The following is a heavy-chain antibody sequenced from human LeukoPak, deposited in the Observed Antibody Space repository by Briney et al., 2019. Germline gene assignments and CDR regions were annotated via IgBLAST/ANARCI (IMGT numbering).Heavy chain of an antibody. J-gene: IGHJ4*02. CDR3: ARGDVYNDY. CDR2: INPNSGGT. D-gene: IGHD5-24*01. CDR1: GYTITDYY. Sequence: ASVKVSCKASGYTITDYYIYWVRQAPGQGLEWMGWINPNSGGTNYAQKFQGRVTMTRGTSTSTAYMELSGLTSDDTAVYYCARGDVYNDYWGQGTLVTVSS. V-gene: IGHV1-2*02.